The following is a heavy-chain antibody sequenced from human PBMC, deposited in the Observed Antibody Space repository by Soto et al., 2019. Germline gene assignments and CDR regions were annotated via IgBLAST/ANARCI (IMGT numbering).Heavy chain of an antibody. V-gene: IGHV4-4*02. J-gene: IGHJ4*02. CDR2: IHHSGDD. CDR3: ARVEFGTFGAY. CDR1: GGSVTSDSW. Sequence: SETLSLTCGVSGGSVTSDSWWSWVRQPPGKGLEWIGEIHHSGDDNYNPSLKSRVTLSLHKSKNQSSLELTSVTAADTAVYFCARVEFGTFGAYWGQGTPVTVSS. D-gene: IGHD3-10*01.